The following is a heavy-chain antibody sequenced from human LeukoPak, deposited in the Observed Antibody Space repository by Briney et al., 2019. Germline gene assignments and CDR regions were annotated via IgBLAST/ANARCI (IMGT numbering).Heavy chain of an antibody. CDR3: HSSGWYSGYYFDY. J-gene: IGHJ4*02. Sequence: PGGSLRLSCAASGFIFSSYGMHWVRQAPGKGLEWVAVIWYDGSNKYYADSVKGRFTISRDNSKNTLYLQMNSLRAEDTAVYYCHSSGWYSGYYFDYWGQGTLVTVSS. CDR2: IWYDGSNK. CDR1: GFIFSSYG. D-gene: IGHD6-19*01. V-gene: IGHV3-33*01.